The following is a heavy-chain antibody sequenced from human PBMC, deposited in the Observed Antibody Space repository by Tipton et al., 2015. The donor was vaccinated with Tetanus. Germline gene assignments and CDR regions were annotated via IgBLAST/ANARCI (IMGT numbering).Heavy chain of an antibody. CDR2: IYFEGST. J-gene: IGHJ5*02. CDR3: ARHLYGYWFDP. CDR1: GGSISDKKYY. V-gene: IGHV4-39*02. Sequence: SGGSISDKKYYWGWIRQPPGKGLEWIASIYFEGSTYYSPSLKSRVTIAVDTSQNVFSRRLTSVTAADTAVYYCARHLYGYWFDPWGQGALVTVSS. D-gene: IGHD5-18*01.